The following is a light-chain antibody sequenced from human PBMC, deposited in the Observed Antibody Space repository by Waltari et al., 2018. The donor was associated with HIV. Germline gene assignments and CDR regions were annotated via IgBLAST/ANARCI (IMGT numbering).Light chain of an antibody. CDR1: SGSVSLSYS. V-gene: IGLV8-61*01. Sequence: QTVVTQEPSFSVSPGGTVTLTCGLSSGSVSLSYSPSWYQQTPGQAPRTLIYSTNARSSGVPDGFSGSRHGNKAALTITGAEADDESDYYCVLFMGTGIWVFGGGTKLTVL. CDR3: VLFMGTGIWV. CDR2: STN. J-gene: IGLJ3*02.